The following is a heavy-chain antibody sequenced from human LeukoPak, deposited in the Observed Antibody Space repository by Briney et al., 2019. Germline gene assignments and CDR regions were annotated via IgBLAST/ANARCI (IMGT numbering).Heavy chain of an antibody. D-gene: IGHD6-13*01. CDR3: AREVEAAGRGFDP. V-gene: IGHV4-4*07. J-gene: IGHJ5*02. CDR1: SGSISNYY. Sequence: SETLSLTCTVSSGSISNYYWSWIRQSAGKGLEWIGRISSSGGTNYNPSLKSRVTMPVDTSKNRFSLNLTSVTAADTAVYYCAREVEAAGRGFDPWGQGTLVTVCS. CDR2: ISSSGGT.